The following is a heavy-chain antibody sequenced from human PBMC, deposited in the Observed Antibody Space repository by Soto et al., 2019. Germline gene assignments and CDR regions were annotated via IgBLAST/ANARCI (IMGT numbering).Heavy chain of an antibody. Sequence: SETLSLTCTVSGGSMSSYYWTWIRQPAGKGLEWIGRVYSSGGTHYNPSLKSRVTISIDTSKNQFSLRLLSVTDADTAVYFCARGQRFSDWFDPWGQGTLVTVSS. CDR2: VYSSGGT. CDR1: GGSMSSYY. CDR3: ARGQRFSDWFDP. J-gene: IGHJ5*02. V-gene: IGHV4-4*07. D-gene: IGHD3-3*01.